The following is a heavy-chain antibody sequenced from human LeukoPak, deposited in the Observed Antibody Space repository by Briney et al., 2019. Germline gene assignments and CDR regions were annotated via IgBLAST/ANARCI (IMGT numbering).Heavy chain of an antibody. CDR3: ARAGVDPVDFDY. V-gene: IGHV4-59*01. Sequence: SETLSLTCTVSGGSISSYYWSWIQQPPGKGLEWIGYIYYSGSTNYNPSLKSRVTISVDTSKNQFSLKLSFVTAADTAVYYCARAGVDPVDFDYWGQGTLVTVSS. D-gene: IGHD3-3*01. CDR2: IYYSGST. J-gene: IGHJ4*02. CDR1: GGSISSYY.